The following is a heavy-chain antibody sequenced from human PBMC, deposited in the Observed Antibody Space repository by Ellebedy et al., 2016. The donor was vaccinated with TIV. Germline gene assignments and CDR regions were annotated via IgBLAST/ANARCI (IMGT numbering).Heavy chain of an antibody. CDR3: ARQFRAGTTVDY. CDR2: IYHSGST. J-gene: IGHJ4*02. V-gene: IGHV4-4*02. D-gene: IGHD1-7*01. Sequence: MPSETLSLTCAVSGVSINSSNWWCWVRQPPGKGLEWIGEIYHSGSTNYNPSLKSRFTISVDTSKNQFSLKLSSVTAADTAVYYCARQFRAGTTVDYWGQGTLVTVSS. CDR1: GVSINSSNW.